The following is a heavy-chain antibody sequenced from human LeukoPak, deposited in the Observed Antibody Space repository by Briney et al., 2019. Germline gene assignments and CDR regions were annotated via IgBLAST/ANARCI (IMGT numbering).Heavy chain of an antibody. Sequence: AGGSLRLSCAASGFTFSNYAMSWVRQAPGKGLEWVSAISGSGGSTYYADSVKGRFTISRDNSKNTLYLQMNSLRAEDTAVYYCAKRTYYYGSGSYRYDYWGQGTLVTVSS. D-gene: IGHD3-10*01. CDR2: ISGSGGST. J-gene: IGHJ4*02. V-gene: IGHV3-23*01. CDR3: AKRTYYYGSGSYRYDY. CDR1: GFTFSNYA.